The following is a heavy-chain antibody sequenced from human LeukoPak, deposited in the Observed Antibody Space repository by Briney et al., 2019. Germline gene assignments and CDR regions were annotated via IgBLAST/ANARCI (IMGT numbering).Heavy chain of an antibody. J-gene: IGHJ5*02. D-gene: IGHD4-23*01. Sequence: ASVKVSCKASGYTFTNNFMHWVRQAPGQGLEWMGWINPNSGGTYSAQKFQGRVSMTSDTSISTAYMELSRLRSDDTAVYYCARDLYGGTSATFDNWGQGTLVTVSS. CDR1: GYTFTNNF. V-gene: IGHV1-2*02. CDR2: INPNSGGT. CDR3: ARDLYGGTSATFDN.